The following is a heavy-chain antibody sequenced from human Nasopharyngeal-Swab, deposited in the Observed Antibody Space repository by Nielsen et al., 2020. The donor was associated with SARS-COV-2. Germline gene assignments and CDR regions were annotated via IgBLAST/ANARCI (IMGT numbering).Heavy chain of an antibody. V-gene: IGHV4-4*02. J-gene: IGHJ5*02. CDR3: ARDPKAGSFDP. Sequence: VRQAPGKGLEWIGEIYHSGSTNYNPSLKSRVTISVDTSKNQFSLKLSSVTAADTAVYYCARDPKAGSFDPWGQGTLVTVSS. D-gene: IGHD6-13*01. CDR2: IYHSGST.